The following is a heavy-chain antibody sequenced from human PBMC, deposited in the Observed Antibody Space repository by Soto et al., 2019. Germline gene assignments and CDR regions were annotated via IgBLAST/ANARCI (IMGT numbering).Heavy chain of an antibody. Sequence: GGSLRLSCAASGFTFSDYYMSWIRQAPGKGLEWVSYISSSGSTKYYADSVKGRFTISRDNAKNSLYLQMNSLRAEDTAVYYCAGSALRFLEWLPTNYYYYYMDVWGKGTTVTVSS. V-gene: IGHV3-11*01. D-gene: IGHD3-3*01. CDR1: GFTFSDYY. CDR3: AGSALRFLEWLPTNYYYYYMDV. CDR2: ISSSGSTK. J-gene: IGHJ6*03.